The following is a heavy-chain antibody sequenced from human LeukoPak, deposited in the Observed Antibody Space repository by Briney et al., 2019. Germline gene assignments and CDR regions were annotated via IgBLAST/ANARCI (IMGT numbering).Heavy chain of an antibody. J-gene: IGHJ4*02. Sequence: PGGSLRLSCAASGFTVSSNYMSWVRQAPGKGLEWVSAIYSGGSTYYADSVKGRFTISRDNSKNTLNLQMNSLRAEDTAVYYCASGRFGELSIYYWGQGTLVTVSS. V-gene: IGHV3-66*01. CDR2: IYSGGST. CDR1: GFTVSSNY. CDR3: ASGRFGELSIYY. D-gene: IGHD3-10*01.